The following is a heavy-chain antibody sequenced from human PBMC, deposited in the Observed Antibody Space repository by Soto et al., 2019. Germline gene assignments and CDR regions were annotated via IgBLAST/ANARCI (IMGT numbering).Heavy chain of an antibody. J-gene: IGHJ3*02. CDR1: GGPVSSGSYY. CDR2: IYYSGST. V-gene: IGHV4-61*01. D-gene: IGHD6-6*01. Sequence: SETLSLTCTVSGGPVSSGSYYWSWIRQPPGKGLEWIGYIYYSGSTNYNPSLKSRVTISVDTSKNQFSLKLSSVTAADTAVYYCARGIRAARRYDAFDIWGQGTMVTVSS. CDR3: ARGIRAARRYDAFDI.